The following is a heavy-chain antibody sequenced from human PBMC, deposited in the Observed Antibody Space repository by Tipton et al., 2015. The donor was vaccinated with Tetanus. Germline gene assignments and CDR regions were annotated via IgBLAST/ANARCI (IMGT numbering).Heavy chain of an antibody. Sequence: TLSLTCSVSGGSVNLYFWSWIRQPAGKGLEWIGRVYSSGSASYNPSLKSRGSMSIDTSTNHFSSKLTSVTAADTAVYYCARDSGSGAFDYWGLGTPVTVSS. CDR3: ARDSGSGAFDY. CDR2: VYSSGSA. CDR1: GGSVNLYF. D-gene: IGHD3-10*01. J-gene: IGHJ4*02. V-gene: IGHV4-4*07.